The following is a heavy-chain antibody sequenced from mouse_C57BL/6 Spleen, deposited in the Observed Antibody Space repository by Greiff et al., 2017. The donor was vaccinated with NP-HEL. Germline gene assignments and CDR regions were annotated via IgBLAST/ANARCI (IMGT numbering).Heavy chain of an antibody. D-gene: IGHD1-1*01. CDR2: ISSGSSTI. Sequence: EVQRVESGGGLVKPGGSLKLSCAASGFTFSDYGMHWVRQAPEKGLEWVAYISSGSSTIYYADTVKGRFTISRDNAKNTLFLQMTSLRSEDTAMYYCARQRGRGSSPWFAYWGQVTLVTVSA. J-gene: IGHJ3*01. CDR3: ARQRGRGSSPWFAY. V-gene: IGHV5-17*01. CDR1: GFTFSDYG.